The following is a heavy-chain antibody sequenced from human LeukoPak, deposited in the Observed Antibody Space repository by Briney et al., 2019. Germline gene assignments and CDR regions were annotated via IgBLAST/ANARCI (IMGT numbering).Heavy chain of an antibody. V-gene: IGHV4-4*07. D-gene: IGHD1-26*01. CDR3: ARTRDASYWYFDY. J-gene: IGHJ4*02. Sequence: SETLSLTCSVSGGSIGTYYRNWIRQPAGKGLEWIGRIYASGSTSFNPSLKSRVAMSIDTSKTQFSLNLNSVTAADTAVYYCARTRDASYWYFDYWGQGTLVTVSS. CDR2: IYASGST. CDR1: GGSIGTYY.